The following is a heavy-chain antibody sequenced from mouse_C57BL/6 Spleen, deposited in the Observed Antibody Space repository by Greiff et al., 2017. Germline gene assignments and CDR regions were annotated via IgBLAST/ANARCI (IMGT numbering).Heavy chain of an antibody. CDR2: ILPGSGRT. D-gene: IGHD1-1*01. CDR1: GYTFTGYW. Sequence: VQLQQSGAELMKPGASVKLSCKATGYTFTGYWIEWVKQRPGHGLEWIGEILPGSGRTNYNEKFKGKATFHADTSSNTAYMQLSSLTTEDSSSYYGAMDAYGSSYDYYASDYWGQGTSVTVSS. J-gene: IGHJ4*01. CDR3: AMDAYGSSYDYYASDY. V-gene: IGHV1-9*01.